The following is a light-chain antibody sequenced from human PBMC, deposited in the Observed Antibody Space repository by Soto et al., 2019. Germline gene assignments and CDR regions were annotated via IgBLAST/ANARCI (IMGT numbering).Light chain of an antibody. V-gene: IGLV2-14*01. J-gene: IGLJ3*02. CDR1: SSDVGGYNY. CDR3: YSYTSSSTWV. Sequence: QSALTQPASVSGSPGQSITISCTGTSSDVGGYNYVSWYQQHPGKAPKLMIYEVSNRPSGVSNRFSGSKSDNTASLTISGLQAEDETDYYCYSYTSSSTWVFGGGTKLTVL. CDR2: EVS.